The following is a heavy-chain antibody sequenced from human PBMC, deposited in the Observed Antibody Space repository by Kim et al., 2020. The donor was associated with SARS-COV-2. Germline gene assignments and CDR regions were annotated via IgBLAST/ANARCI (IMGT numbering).Heavy chain of an antibody. J-gene: IGHJ6*02. V-gene: IGHV3-23*03. Sequence: GGSLRLSCAASGFTFSSYAMSWVRQAPGKGLEWVSVIYSGGSSTYYADSVKGRFTISRDNSKNTLYLQMNSLRAEDTAVYYCAKASDQYDFWSGYIPFDYYYGMDVWGQGTTVTVSS. CDR2: IYSGGSST. D-gene: IGHD3-3*01. CDR1: GFTFSSYA. CDR3: AKASDQYDFWSGYIPFDYYYGMDV.